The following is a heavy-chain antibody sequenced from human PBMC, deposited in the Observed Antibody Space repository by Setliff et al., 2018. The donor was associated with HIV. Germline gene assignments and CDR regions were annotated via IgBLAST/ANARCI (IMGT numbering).Heavy chain of an antibody. Sequence: SETLSLTCSVSGGSLSGYHWSWIRQPPGKGLEWIGYFYKSGSTNSGPSFKSRVSMSGDTSKNQLSLKVTSVTAADTAVYYCASLSDTAMASFDSWGQGTLVTVSS. V-gene: IGHV4-59*08. J-gene: IGHJ4*02. D-gene: IGHD5-18*01. CDR2: FYKSGST. CDR3: ASLSDTAMASFDS. CDR1: GGSLSGYH.